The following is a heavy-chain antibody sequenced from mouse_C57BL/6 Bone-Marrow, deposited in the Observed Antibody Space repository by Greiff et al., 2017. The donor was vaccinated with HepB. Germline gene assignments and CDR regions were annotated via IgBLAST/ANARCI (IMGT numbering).Heavy chain of an antibody. CDR3: ARKKLYGSSPYAMDY. Sequence: EVPLQQSGPELVQPGASVKISCKASGYTFTDYYMNWVKKRHGKSLEWIGDTNPNNGDPSYNQKFKGKATLTVDKTSSTADMELRSLTSEDSAVYYCARKKLYGSSPYAMDYWGQGTSVTVSS. J-gene: IGHJ4*01. CDR2: TNPNNGDP. D-gene: IGHD1-1*01. V-gene: IGHV1-26*01. CDR1: GYTFTDYY.